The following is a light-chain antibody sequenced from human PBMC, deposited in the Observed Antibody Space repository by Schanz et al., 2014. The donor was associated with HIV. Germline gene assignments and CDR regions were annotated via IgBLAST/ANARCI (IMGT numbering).Light chain of an antibody. CDR2: DVS. CDR1: SGDVGSYNY. CDR3: SSYTSSSTLYV. V-gene: IGLV2-14*03. Sequence: QSALTQPASVSGSPGQSITISCTGTSGDVGSYNYVSWYQQHPGKAPKLMIYDVSNRPSGVPDRFSGSKSDNTASLTVSGLQAEDEADYYCSSYTSSSTLYVFGTGTKLTVL. J-gene: IGLJ1*01.